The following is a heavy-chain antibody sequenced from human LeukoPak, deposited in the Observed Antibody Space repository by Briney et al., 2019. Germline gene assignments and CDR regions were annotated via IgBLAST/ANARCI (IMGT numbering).Heavy chain of an antibody. CDR1: GFTFSSYG. CDR2: IRYDGSNK. J-gene: IGHJ6*03. Sequence: GGSLRLSCAASGFTFSSYGMHWVRQAPGKGLEWVAFIRYDGSNKYYADSVKGRFTISRDNSKNTLYLQMNSLRAEDTAVYYCAKDGQLGSPYYYYYYYMDVWGKGTTVTVSS. V-gene: IGHV3-30*02. CDR3: AKDGQLGSPYYYYYYYMDV. D-gene: IGHD2-2*01.